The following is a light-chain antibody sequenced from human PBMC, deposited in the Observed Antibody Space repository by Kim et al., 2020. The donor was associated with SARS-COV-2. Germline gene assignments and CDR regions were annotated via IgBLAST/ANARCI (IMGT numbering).Light chain of an antibody. CDR2: DVS. J-gene: IGLJ1*01. Sequence: QSALTQPASVSGSPGQSITISCTGTSSDVGAYNLVSWYQQHPGKAPKLMIYDVSSRPSGLSNRFSGSKSGNTASLTISGLQAEDEADYYCSSYTSRSTLVFGTGTKVTVL. CDR3: SSYTSRSTLV. V-gene: IGLV2-14*03. CDR1: SSDVGAYNL.